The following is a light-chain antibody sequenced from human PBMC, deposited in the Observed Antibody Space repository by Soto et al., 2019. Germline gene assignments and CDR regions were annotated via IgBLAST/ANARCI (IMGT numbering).Light chain of an antibody. CDR2: TAS. CDR3: QQRHSYPIT. J-gene: IGKJ5*01. V-gene: IGKV1-9*01. Sequence: DIPLTQSPSFLSASVGDRVTITCRASQGISSYLAWYHQKPGKAPKLLIHTASTLQSGVPSRFSGSGSGTEFTLTISSLQPEDFATYYCQQRHSYPITFGQGTRLETK. CDR1: QGISSY.